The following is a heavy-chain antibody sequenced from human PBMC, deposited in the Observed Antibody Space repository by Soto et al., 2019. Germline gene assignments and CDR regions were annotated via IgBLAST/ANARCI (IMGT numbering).Heavy chain of an antibody. V-gene: IGHV4-34*01. CDR3: ARFASVAGYYYYYGMDV. Sequence: SETLSLTCAVYGGSFSDDASSSDWYWNWIRQSPGKGLEWIGEIDRSGRTKYNPSLKSRVSISVDTSKNQFSLKLSSVTAADTAVYYCARFASVAGYYYYYGMDVWGQGTTVTVSS. CDR1: GGSFSDDASSSDWY. J-gene: IGHJ6*02. CDR2: IDRSGRT. D-gene: IGHD6-19*01.